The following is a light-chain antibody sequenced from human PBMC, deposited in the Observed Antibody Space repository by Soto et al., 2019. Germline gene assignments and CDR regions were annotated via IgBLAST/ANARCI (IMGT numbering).Light chain of an antibody. CDR1: QCISHR. Sequence: DIPMTQSTSSLSASVGDRVTITCRASQCISHRLAWLQQKPGKAPKSLIYGSSNLQSGVPSNSSGSGCGRDCTLTISSLQPEDFATYYCQRYNIYSVTFGPGTKVDIK. CDR2: GSS. CDR3: QRYNIYSVT. J-gene: IGKJ3*01. V-gene: IGKV1-16*02.